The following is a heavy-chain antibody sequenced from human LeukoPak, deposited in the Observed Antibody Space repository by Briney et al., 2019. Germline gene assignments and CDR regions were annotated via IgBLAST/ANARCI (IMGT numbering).Heavy chain of an antibody. V-gene: IGHV4-59*01. J-gene: IGHJ4*02. Sequence: SETLSLTCTVSGGSISSYYWSWIRQPPGKGLEWIGYIYYSGSTNYNPSLKSRVTIPVDTSKNQFSLKLSSVTAADTAVYYCARARAAAGTLHDYWGQGTLVTVSS. D-gene: IGHD6-13*01. CDR2: IYYSGST. CDR1: GGSISSYY. CDR3: ARARAAAGTLHDY.